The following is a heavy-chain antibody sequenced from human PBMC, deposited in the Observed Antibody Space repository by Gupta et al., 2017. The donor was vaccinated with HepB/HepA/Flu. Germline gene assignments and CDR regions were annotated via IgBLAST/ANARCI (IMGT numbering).Heavy chain of an antibody. J-gene: IGHJ5*02. Sequence: QLQLQESGPGLVKPSETLSLTCTVAGGSIIGSSYYWGWIRQTPGKGLEWLAYINDSGKTYSNPSLESRVTISVDTAKIQVSLRLTSVTAADTAMYYCARHVSGSSWFDPWGQGTLVTVSS. D-gene: IGHD3-10*01. CDR3: ARHVSGSSWFDP. V-gene: IGHV4-39*01. CDR2: INDSGKT. CDR1: GGSIIGSSYY.